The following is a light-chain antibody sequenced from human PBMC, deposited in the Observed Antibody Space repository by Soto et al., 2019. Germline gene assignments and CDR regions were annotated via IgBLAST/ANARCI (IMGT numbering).Light chain of an antibody. CDR2: GAS. Sequence: ETVLRQSPGTLSLSPWKRASLSCRASQSLSSKYLDWYQQKPGQAPRLLSYGASSRATGIPDRFSGSGSGTDFTLTISRLAPEDLAVYYCQQYGSSPPTFGQGTKVEIK. V-gene: IGKV3-20*01. J-gene: IGKJ1*01. CDR1: QSLSSKY. CDR3: QQYGSSPPT.